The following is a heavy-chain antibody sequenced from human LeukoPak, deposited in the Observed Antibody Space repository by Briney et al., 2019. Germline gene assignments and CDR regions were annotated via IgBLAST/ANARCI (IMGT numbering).Heavy chain of an antibody. CDR3: ARGDDSGYYDYFDY. CDR2: IYTGGNT. D-gene: IGHD3-22*01. Sequence: AGGSLRLSCAASGSTVDSNYLSWVRQAPGKGLEWVSTIYTGGNTYYAASVEGRFTISRDFSKNTVFLHMNSLRAEDTAMYYCARGDDSGYYDYFDYWGQGALVTVSS. CDR1: GSTVDSNY. V-gene: IGHV3-53*01. J-gene: IGHJ4*02.